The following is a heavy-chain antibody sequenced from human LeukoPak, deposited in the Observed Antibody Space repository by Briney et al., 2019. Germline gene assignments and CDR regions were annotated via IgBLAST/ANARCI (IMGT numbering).Heavy chain of an antibody. J-gene: IGHJ6*02. CDR2: ISGSGGST. CDR1: GFTFSSYA. CDR3: AKSVVPAAIYYYYGMDV. D-gene: IGHD2-2*01. V-gene: IGHV3-23*01. Sequence: GGSLRLSCAASGFTFSSYAMSWVRQAPGKGLEWVSAISGSGGSTYYADSVKGRFTISRDNSKNTLYLQMNSLRAEDTAVYYCAKSVVPAAIYYYYGMDVWAKGPRSPSP.